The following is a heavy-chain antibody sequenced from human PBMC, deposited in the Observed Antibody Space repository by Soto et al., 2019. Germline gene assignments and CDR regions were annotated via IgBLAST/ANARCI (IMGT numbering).Heavy chain of an antibody. CDR2: IIPIFGTA. CDR1: GGAFSSYA. CDR3: ARWHYYDSSGYSYYFDY. D-gene: IGHD3-22*01. J-gene: IGHJ4*02. Sequence: QVQLVQSGAEVKKPGSSVKVSCKASGGAFSSYAISWVRQAPGQGLEWMGGIIPIFGTANYAQKFQGRVTITADESTSTAYMALSSLRSEDTAVYYCARWHYYDSSGYSYYFDYWGQGTLVTVSS. V-gene: IGHV1-69*01.